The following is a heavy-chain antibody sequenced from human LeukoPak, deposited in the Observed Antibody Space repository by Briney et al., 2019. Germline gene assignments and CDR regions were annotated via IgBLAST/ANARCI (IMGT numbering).Heavy chain of an antibody. Sequence: GGSLRLSCTASGFTFDNYWMTWVRQLPGKGLEWVANIKQDGGERYYVDSVRGRFTISRDNSKNSLYLQMNSLRAEDTAVYYCVRDGRPLDYWGQGTLVTVSS. D-gene: IGHD3/OR15-3a*01. CDR3: VRDGRPLDY. V-gene: IGHV3-7*01. CDR1: GFTFDNYW. CDR2: IKQDGGER. J-gene: IGHJ4*02.